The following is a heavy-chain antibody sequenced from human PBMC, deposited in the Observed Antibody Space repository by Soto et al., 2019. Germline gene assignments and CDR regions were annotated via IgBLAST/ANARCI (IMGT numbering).Heavy chain of an antibody. CDR2: IIPIQGTA. V-gene: IGHV1-69*08. CDR3: AKSLLFVDHAYMDV. CDR1: GGSFISYS. D-gene: IGHD2-21*01. Sequence: QVQLVQSGAEVKKPGSSVKVSCEASGGSFISYSFTWVRQAPGQGLEWMGRIIPIQGTASYALKFQDRVTITADRSTKTVSMELRSLRPEDTALYFCAKSLLFVDHAYMDVWGKGTTVTVSS. J-gene: IGHJ6*03.